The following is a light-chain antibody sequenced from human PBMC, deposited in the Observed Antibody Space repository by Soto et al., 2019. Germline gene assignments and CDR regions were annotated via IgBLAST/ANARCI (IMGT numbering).Light chain of an antibody. CDR3: SSYAGSTPWV. Sequence: QSALTQPPSASGSPGQSVTISCTGTSSDVGTYNYVSWYQQHPGKAPKLMIYEVSKRPSGVPDRFSGSKSGNTASLTVSGLQAEVEADYYCSSYAGSTPWVFGGGTKVTVL. J-gene: IGLJ3*02. CDR2: EVS. V-gene: IGLV2-8*01. CDR1: SSDVGTYNY.